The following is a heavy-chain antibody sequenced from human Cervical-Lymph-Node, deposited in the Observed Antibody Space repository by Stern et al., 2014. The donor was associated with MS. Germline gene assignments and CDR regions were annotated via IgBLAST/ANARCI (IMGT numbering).Heavy chain of an antibody. CDR2: ISWDGGST. CDR1: GFPVNDYS. CDR3: AKTTVTTRPFEF. J-gene: IGHJ4*02. V-gene: IGHV3-9*01. Sequence: EVQLVESGGGLVQPGRSLRLSCAASGFPVNDYSMHWVRQAPGKGLEWVSGISWDGGSTEYAASVKGRFAISRDNAKNSLFLHMNSLRPEDTAFYYCAKTTVTTRPFEFWGQGTLVTVSS. D-gene: IGHD4-17*01.